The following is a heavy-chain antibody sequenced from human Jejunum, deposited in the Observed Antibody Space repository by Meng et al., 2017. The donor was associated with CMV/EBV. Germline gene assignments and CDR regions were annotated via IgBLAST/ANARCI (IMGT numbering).Heavy chain of an antibody. D-gene: IGHD7-27*01. CDR2: IYYSGST. J-gene: IGHJ2*01. Sequence: LQVQESGPGLVKPSETLSLTCTVSGGSISSSSYYWGWIRQPPGKGLEWIGSIYYSGSTYYNPSLKSRVTISVDTSKNQFSLKLSSVTAADTAVYYCASPLGILGIVDLWGRGTLVTVSS. CDR1: GGSISSSSYY. V-gene: IGHV4-39*01. CDR3: ASPLGILGIVDL.